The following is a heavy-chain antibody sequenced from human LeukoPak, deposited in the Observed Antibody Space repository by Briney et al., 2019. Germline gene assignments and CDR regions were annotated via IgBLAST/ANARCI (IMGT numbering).Heavy chain of an antibody. J-gene: IGHJ4*02. V-gene: IGHV1-69*05. D-gene: IGHD7-27*01. CDR2: IIPNFGTA. CDR1: GGTFSSYA. Sequence: SVKVSCKASGGTFSSYAISWVRQAPGQGLEWMGGIIPNFGTANYAQKFQGRVTITTDESTSTAYMELSSLRSEDTAMYYCARGGAITGEVDYWGQGTLVTVSS. CDR3: ARGGAITGEVDY.